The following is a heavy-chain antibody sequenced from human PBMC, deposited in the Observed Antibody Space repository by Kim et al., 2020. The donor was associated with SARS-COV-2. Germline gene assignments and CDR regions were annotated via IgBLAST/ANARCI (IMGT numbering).Heavy chain of an antibody. CDR3: AKDDLAYCCGDHGCGAFDI. CDR1: GYTFTNYY. D-gene: IGHD2-21*01. V-gene: IGHV1-46*01. Sequence: ASVKVSCKASGYTFTNYYMHWVRQAPGQRLEWMGIINPSGGSTSYSQKFQGRVTMTRDTPTSTFYMELSSLRSEDTAVYYCAKDDLAYCCGDHGCGAFDIWGHATMVTVCS. CDR2: INPSGGST. J-gene: IGHJ3*02.